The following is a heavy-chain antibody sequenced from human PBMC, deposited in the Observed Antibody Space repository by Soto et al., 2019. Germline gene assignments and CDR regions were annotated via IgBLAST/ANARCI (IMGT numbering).Heavy chain of an antibody. V-gene: IGHV4-4*02. CDR2: IYHSGST. D-gene: IGHD7-27*01. J-gene: IGHJ5*02. CDR3: ASLNWGRGWFDP. Sequence: QVQLQESGPGLVKPSGTLSLTCAVSGGSISSSNWWSWVRQPPGKGLEWIGEIYHSGSTNYNPSLKSRVTISAAKSKNQFSLKLSSVPAADTAVYYCASLNWGRGWFDPWGQGTLVTVSS. CDR1: GGSISSSNW.